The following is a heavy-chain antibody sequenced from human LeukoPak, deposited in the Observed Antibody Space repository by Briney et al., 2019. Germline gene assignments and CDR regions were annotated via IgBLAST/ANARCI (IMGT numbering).Heavy chain of an antibody. Sequence: GASVKVSCEVSGYTLTELSMHWVRQAPGKGLEWMGGFDPEDGETIYAQKFQGRVTMTRDTSTSTVYMELSSLRSEDTAVYYCARVGDYGDYCLGYWGQGTLVTVSS. CDR1: GYTLTELS. CDR3: ARVGDYGDYCLGY. CDR2: FDPEDGET. V-gene: IGHV1-24*01. J-gene: IGHJ4*02. D-gene: IGHD4-17*01.